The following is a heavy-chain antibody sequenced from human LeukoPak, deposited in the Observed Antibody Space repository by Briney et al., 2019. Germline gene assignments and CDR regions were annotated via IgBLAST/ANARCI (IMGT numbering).Heavy chain of an antibody. Sequence: PSETLSLTCGVSGGSIRSTNWWSWIRQPPGEGLEWIGYIYNSGSTYYNPSLKSRVTISVDTSKNQFSLRLSSVTAADTAVYYCARTPSGGIWDFDSWGQGTLVTVSS. J-gene: IGHJ4*02. V-gene: IGHV4-30-4*01. CDR3: ARTPSGGIWDFDS. CDR2: IYNSGST. CDR1: GGSIRSTNW. D-gene: IGHD2-15*01.